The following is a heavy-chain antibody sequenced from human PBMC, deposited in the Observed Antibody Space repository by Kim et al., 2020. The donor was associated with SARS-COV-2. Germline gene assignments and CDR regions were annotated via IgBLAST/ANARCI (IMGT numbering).Heavy chain of an antibody. J-gene: IGHJ4*02. CDR1: GFTFSSYA. D-gene: IGHD4-4*01. CDR3: ATSGIYSNYPFDY. V-gene: IGHV3-23*01. CDR2: ISGSGGST. Sequence: GGSLRLSCAASGFTFSSYAMSWVRQAPGKGLEWVSAISGSGGSTYYADSVKGRFTISRDNSKNTLYLQMNSLRAEDTAVYYCATSGIYSNYPFDYWGQGTLVTVSS.